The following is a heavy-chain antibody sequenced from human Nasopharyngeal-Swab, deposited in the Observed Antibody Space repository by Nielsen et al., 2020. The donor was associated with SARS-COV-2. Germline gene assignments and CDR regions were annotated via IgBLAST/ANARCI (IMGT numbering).Heavy chain of an antibody. J-gene: IGHJ5*02. CDR3: ARWGITGTTSP. V-gene: IGHV1-69*01. CDR2: IIPIFGTA. Sequence: YSLGWVRQAPGQGLEWMGGIIPIFGTANYAQKFQGRVTITADESTSTAYMELSSLRSEDTAVYYCARWGITGTTSPWGQGTLVTVSS. D-gene: IGHD1-20*01. CDR1: YS.